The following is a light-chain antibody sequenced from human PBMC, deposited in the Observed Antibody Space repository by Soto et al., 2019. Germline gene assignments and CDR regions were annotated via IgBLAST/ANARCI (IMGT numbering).Light chain of an antibody. Sequence: DIQMTQSPSSLSASVGDSVTITCQASQSIIRYLNWYQQKPGKAPKLLIYGTSSLQSGVPSRFSGSGSGTDFTLTISTLQPEDFATYYCQQTFTTPCSFGQGTKLETK. J-gene: IGKJ2*04. CDR3: QQTFTTPCS. CDR1: QSIIRY. CDR2: GTS. V-gene: IGKV1-39*01.